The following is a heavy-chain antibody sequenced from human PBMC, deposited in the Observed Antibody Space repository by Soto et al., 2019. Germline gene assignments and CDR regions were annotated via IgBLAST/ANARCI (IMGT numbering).Heavy chain of an antibody. CDR2: INPSGGST. CDR1: GYTFTNYY. Sequence: ASVKVSCKASGYTFTNYYMHCVRQAPGQGLEWTGIINPSGGSTSYAQKFQGRVTVTRDTSTSTVYMELSSLRLEDTAVYYCAREWPVTSDYWGQGTLVTVSS. J-gene: IGHJ4*02. D-gene: IGHD4-17*01. CDR3: AREWPVTSDY. V-gene: IGHV1-46*01.